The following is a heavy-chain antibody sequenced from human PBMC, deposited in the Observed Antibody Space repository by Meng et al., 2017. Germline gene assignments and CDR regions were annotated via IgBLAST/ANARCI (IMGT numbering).Heavy chain of an antibody. V-gene: IGHV1-46*01. CDR3: AREFGGTFYFDY. D-gene: IGHD3-10*01. J-gene: IGHJ4*02. Sequence: VRLVQSGAEVKKPGASVKVSCRTSGYTFSSYYMHWVRQAPGQGLEWMGLINPSGDSTSYVQKFQGRVTMTRDTSTSTVYMELSSLRSEDTAVYYCAREFGGTFYFDYWGQGSLVTVSS. CDR1: GYTFSSYY. CDR2: INPSGDST.